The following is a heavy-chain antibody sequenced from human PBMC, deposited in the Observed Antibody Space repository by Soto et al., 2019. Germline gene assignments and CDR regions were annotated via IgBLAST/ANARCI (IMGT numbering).Heavy chain of an antibody. CDR3: ARLTPEGLLVGVFDY. D-gene: IGHD2-8*02. CDR1: GYSFTSYW. CDR2: IYPGGSDT. Sequence: GESLKISCKGSGYSFTSYWIGWVRQMPGKGLEWMGIIYPGGSDTRYSPSFQGQVTISADKSISTAYLQWSSLKASDTAMYYCARLTPEGLLVGVFDYWGQGTLVTVSS. V-gene: IGHV5-51*01. J-gene: IGHJ4*02.